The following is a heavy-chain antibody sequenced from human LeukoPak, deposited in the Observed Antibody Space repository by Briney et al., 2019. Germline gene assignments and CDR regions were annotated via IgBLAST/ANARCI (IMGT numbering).Heavy chain of an antibody. CDR1: GGTFSSYA. Sequence: SVKVSCKASGGTFSSYAISWVRQAPGQGLEWMGGIIPIFGTANYAQKFQGRVTITADESTSTAYMELSSLRSEDTAVYYCASRHMERWLFPLDYWGQGTLVTVSS. D-gene: IGHD6-19*01. V-gene: IGHV1-69*01. J-gene: IGHJ4*02. CDR3: ASRHMERWLFPLDY. CDR2: IIPIFGTA.